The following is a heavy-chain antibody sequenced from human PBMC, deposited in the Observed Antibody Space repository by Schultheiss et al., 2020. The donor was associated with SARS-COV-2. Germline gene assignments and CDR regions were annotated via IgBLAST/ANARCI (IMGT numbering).Heavy chain of an antibody. J-gene: IGHJ6*03. CDR3: ARPSYYDSSGYYYYYYMDV. CDR2: IYHSGST. CDR1: GGSISSGGYS. V-gene: IGHV4-30-2*03. Sequence: SETLSLTCAVSGGSISSGGYSWSWIRQPPGKGLEWIGYIYHSGSTYYNPSLKSRVTISVDTSKNQFSLKLSSVTAADTAVYYCARPSYYDSSGYYYYYYMDVWGKGTTVTVSS. D-gene: IGHD3-22*01.